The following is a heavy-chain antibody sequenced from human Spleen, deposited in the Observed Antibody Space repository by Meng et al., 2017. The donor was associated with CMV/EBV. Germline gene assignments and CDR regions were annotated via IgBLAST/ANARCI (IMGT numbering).Heavy chain of an antibody. V-gene: IGHV3-73*01. CDR3: TRPGPYGDYEGY. J-gene: IGHJ4*02. CDR1: GFTFSGSA. D-gene: IGHD4-17*01. Sequence: GESLKISCAASGFTFSGSAMHWVRQASGKGLEWVGRIRSKVNSYATAYAASVKGRLTISRDDSKNTAYLQMNSLKTEDTAVYYCTRPGPYGDYEGYWGQGTLVTVSS. CDR2: IRSKVNSYAT.